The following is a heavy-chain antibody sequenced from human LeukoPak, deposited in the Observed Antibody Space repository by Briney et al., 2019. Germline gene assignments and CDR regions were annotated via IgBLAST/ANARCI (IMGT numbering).Heavy chain of an antibody. CDR3: ARSRTKLGYCSGGSCYYYYYYMDV. J-gene: IGHJ6*03. Sequence: ASVKVSCKASGYTFTSYDINWVRQATGQGLERMGWMNPNSGNTGYAQKFQGRVTMTRNTSISTAYMELSSLRSEDTAVYYCARSRTKLGYCSGGSCYYYYYYMDVWGKGTTVTISS. D-gene: IGHD2-15*01. CDR1: GYTFTSYD. CDR2: MNPNSGNT. V-gene: IGHV1-8*01.